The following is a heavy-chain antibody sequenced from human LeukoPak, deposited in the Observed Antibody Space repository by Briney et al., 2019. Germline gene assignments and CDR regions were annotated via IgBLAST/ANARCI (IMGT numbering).Heavy chain of an antibody. J-gene: IGHJ4*02. D-gene: IGHD5-24*01. Sequence: GGSLRLSCAASGFTFSSYTMHWVRQAPGKGLEWVAVISYDGNDKNYADPVKGRFTISRDNSKNTVYLQMNSLRPEDTAVYYCARGRWQQLPGAFDFWGQGTLVTVSS. CDR2: ISYDGNDK. V-gene: IGHV3-30*04. CDR3: ARGRWQQLPGAFDF. CDR1: GFTFSSYT.